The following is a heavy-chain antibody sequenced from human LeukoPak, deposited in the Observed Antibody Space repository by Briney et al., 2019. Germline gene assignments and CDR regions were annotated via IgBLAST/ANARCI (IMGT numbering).Heavy chain of an antibody. V-gene: IGHV3-30*18. CDR3: AKAGVSSSPFDY. CDR2: ISYDGSNK. D-gene: IGHD6-6*01. Sequence: PGRSLRLSCAASGFTFSSYGMHWVRQAPGKGLEWVAVISYDGSNKYYADSVKGRSTISRDNSKNTLYLQMNSLRAEDTAVYYCAKAGVSSSPFDYWGQGTLVTVSS. J-gene: IGHJ4*02. CDR1: GFTFSSYG.